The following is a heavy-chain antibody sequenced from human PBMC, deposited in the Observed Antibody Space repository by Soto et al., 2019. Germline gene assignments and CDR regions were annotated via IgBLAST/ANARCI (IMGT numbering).Heavy chain of an antibody. D-gene: IGHD5-18*01. CDR2: IYSGGST. V-gene: IGHV3-53*01. CDR1: GFTVSSNY. J-gene: IGHJ6*02. CDR3: AREYSYGYYYYYAMDV. Sequence: EVQLVESGGGLIQPGGSLRLSCAASGFTVSSNYMSWVRQAPGKGLEWVSAIYSGGSTYYAGSVKGRFTISRDNSKNPLYLQMNSLRAEDTAVYYCAREYSYGYYYYYAMDVWGQGTTVTVSS.